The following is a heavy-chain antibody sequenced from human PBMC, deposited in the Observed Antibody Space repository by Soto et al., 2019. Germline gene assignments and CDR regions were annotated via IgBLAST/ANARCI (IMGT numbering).Heavy chain of an antibody. CDR3: ARDLLYRTDY. CDR2: IYHSGST. CDR1: GYSISSGYY. V-gene: IGHV4-38-2*02. D-gene: IGHD1-26*01. J-gene: IGHJ4*02. Sequence: SETLSLTCAVSGYSISSGYYWGRIRQPPGKGLEWIGSIYHSGSTYYNPSLKSRVTISVDTSKNQFSLKLSSVTAADTAVYYCARDLLYRTDYWGQGTLVTVSS.